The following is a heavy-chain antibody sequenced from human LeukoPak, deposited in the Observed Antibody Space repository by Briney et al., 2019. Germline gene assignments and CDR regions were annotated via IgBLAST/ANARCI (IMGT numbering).Heavy chain of an antibody. Sequence: SSVKVSCKASGYTFTSYYMHWVRQAPGQGLEWMGRIIPILGIANYAQKFQGRVTITADKSTSTAYMELSSLRSEDTAVYYCAREGGYSSDSTFDYWGQGTLVTVSS. CDR3: AREGGYSSDSTFDY. CDR1: GYTFTSYY. V-gene: IGHV1-69*04. D-gene: IGHD5-18*01. CDR2: IIPILGIA. J-gene: IGHJ4*02.